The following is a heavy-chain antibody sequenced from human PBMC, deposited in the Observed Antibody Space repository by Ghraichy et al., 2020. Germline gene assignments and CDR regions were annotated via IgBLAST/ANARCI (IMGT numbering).Heavy chain of an antibody. CDR2: IYSSGSA. CDR1: GGSISSSTYY. V-gene: IGHV4-39*01. D-gene: IGHD4-17*01. Sequence: SQTLSLTCNVSGGSISSSTYYWGWVRQPPGKGLEWIGNIYSSGSAFYNPSLKSRVTISVDTSKNEFSLKLTSVTAADTAVYFCASPNYGDPSRKKAFDYWGQGTQVTVSS. J-gene: IGHJ4*02. CDR3: ASPNYGDPSRKKAFDY.